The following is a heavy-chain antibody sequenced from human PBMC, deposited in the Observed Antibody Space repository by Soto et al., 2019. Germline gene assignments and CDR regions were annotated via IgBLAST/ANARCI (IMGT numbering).Heavy chain of an antibody. CDR3: TILAEHKDMVIDS. CDR2: ISYDGRNK. V-gene: IGHV3-30*03. J-gene: IGHJ4*02. CDR1: GFTFSSYG. Sequence: QVQLVESGGGVVQPGRSLRLSCAASGFTFSSYGMHWVRQAPGKGLEWVAVISYDGRNKFYADSVKGRFTISRDNSKNTLFLQMNSLRAEDTAVYYCTILAEHKDMVIDSWGQGTLVTVSS. D-gene: IGHD5-18*01.